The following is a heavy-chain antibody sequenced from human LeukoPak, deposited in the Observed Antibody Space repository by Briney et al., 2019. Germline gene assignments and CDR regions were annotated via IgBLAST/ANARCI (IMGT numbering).Heavy chain of an antibody. D-gene: IGHD2-15*01. J-gene: IGHJ3*02. CDR1: GGTFSSYA. Sequence: ASVKVSCKASGGTFSSYAISWVRQAPGQGLEWMGGIIPIFGTANYAQKFQGRVTITADESTSTAYMELRSRRSADTAVYYCARGYGYCSGGSCYSGAFDIWGQGTMVTVSS. V-gene: IGHV1-69*13. CDR3: ARGYGYCSGGSCYSGAFDI. CDR2: IIPIFGTA.